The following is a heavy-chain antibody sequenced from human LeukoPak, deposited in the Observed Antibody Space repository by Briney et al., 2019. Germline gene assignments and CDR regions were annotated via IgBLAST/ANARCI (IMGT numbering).Heavy chain of an antibody. CDR2: IYVNDNT. V-gene: IGHV3-53*01. CDR1: GLIVSTNY. D-gene: IGHD1-26*01. Sequence: PGGSLRLSCAASGLIVSTNYMSWARQAPGKGLEWVSIIYVNDNTYYADSVKGRFTISRDSSKNTHYLQMNRLTVDDTAVYYCVREDLGVDYWGQGTLVSVSS. CDR3: VREDLGVDY. J-gene: IGHJ4*02.